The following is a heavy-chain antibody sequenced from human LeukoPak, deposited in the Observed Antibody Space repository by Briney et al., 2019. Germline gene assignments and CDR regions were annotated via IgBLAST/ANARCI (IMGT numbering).Heavy chain of an antibody. J-gene: IGHJ6*04. Sequence: SETLSLTCTVSGGSISSGSYYWTWIRQPAGKGLEYIGRIYTSGSTSYNPSLKSRVTISVDTSKNQFSLKLSSVTAAETAVYYCARELEYYDILTGLDVWGKGTTVTVSS. CDR1: GGSISSGSYY. CDR2: IYTSGST. D-gene: IGHD3-9*01. V-gene: IGHV4-61*02. CDR3: ARELEYYDILTGLDV.